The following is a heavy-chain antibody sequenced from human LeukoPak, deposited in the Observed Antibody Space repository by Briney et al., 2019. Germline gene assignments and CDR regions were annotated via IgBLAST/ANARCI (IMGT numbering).Heavy chain of an antibody. Sequence: ASVKVSCKASGYTFTSYGISWVRQAPGQGLEWMGWISAYNGNTNYAQKLQGRVTMTTDTSTSTAYMELRSLRSEDTAVYYCAREGYCSSTSCYSYGMDVWGQGTTVTVSS. D-gene: IGHD2-2*01. CDR1: GYTFTSYG. J-gene: IGHJ6*02. CDR3: AREGYCSSTSCYSYGMDV. V-gene: IGHV1-18*01. CDR2: ISAYNGNT.